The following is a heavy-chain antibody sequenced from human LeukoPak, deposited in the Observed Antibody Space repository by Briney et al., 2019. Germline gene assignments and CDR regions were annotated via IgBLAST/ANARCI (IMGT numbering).Heavy chain of an antibody. Sequence: GGSLRLSCAASGFAFSNYWMSWVRQAPGKELEWVANIKQDGSEIYYVDSVKGRFTISRDNAKNSLYLQMNSLRTEDTAVYYCVRDKLTGASRLDYWGQGTLLTVSS. CDR1: GFAFSNYW. V-gene: IGHV3-7*03. J-gene: IGHJ4*02. CDR3: VRDKLTGASRLDY. CDR2: IKQDGSEI. D-gene: IGHD7-27*01.